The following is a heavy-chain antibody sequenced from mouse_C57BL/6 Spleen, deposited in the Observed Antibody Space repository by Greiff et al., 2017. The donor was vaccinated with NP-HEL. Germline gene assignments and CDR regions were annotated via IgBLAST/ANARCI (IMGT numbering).Heavy chain of an antibody. CDR2: IYPGSGST. V-gene: IGHV1-55*01. J-gene: IGHJ2*01. CDR1: GYTFTSYW. CDR3: ARGDTTVYYFDY. D-gene: IGHD1-1*01. Sequence: QVQLQQPGAELVKPGASVKMSCKASGYTFTSYWITWVKQRPGPGLEWIGDIYPGSGSTNYNEKFKSKATLTVDTSSSTAYMQLSSLTSEDSAVYYCARGDTTVYYFDYWGQGTTLTVSS.